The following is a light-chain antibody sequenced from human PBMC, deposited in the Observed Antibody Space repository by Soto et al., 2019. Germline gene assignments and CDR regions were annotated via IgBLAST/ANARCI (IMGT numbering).Light chain of an antibody. CDR2: EVS. J-gene: IGLJ2*01. Sequence: QSVLTQPASVSGSPGQSITISCTGTSSDVGGYNYVSWYQQHPGKAHKLMIYEVSNRPSGVSNRFSGSKSGNTAYLTISGLQAEDEADYYCSSYTSRSTMVFGGGTKVTGL. CDR1: SSDVGGYNY. V-gene: IGLV2-14*01. CDR3: SSYTSRSTMV.